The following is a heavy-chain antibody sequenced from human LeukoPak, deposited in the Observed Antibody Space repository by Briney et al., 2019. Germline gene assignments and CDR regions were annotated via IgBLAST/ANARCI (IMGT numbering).Heavy chain of an antibody. J-gene: IGHJ3*02. CDR1: GGSVSGYY. D-gene: IGHD3-10*01. CDR2: INHSGSP. CDR3: ARDLSDLYGLGGYRPIDAFDI. Sequence: SETLSLTCAVYGGSVSGYYWSWIRQPPGKGLEWIGEINHSGSPNYNPSLKSRVTISIDTSKNQFSLKMNPLTAADTAVYYCARDLSDLYGLGGYRPIDAFDIWGQGTMVTVSS. V-gene: IGHV4-34*01.